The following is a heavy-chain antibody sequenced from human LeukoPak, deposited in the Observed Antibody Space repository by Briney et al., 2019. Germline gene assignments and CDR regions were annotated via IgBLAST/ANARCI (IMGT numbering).Heavy chain of an antibody. D-gene: IGHD5-24*01. CDR1: GGSISSSNW. J-gene: IGHJ4*02. Sequence: PSETLSLTCAVSGGSISSSNWWNWVRQPPGKGLEWIGSIYYSGSSFDNPALKSRVTISVDTSKNQFSLKLSSVTAADTAVYYCARHRSGWLQSSFDYWGQGTLVTVSS. V-gene: IGHV4-39*01. CDR3: ARHRSGWLQSSFDY. CDR2: IYYSGSS.